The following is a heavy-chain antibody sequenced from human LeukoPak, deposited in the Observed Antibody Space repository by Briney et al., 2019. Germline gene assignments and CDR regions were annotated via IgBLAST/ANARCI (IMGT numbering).Heavy chain of an antibody. V-gene: IGHV4-39*07. CDR1: GGSISSSSYY. Sequence: PSETLSLTCTVSGGSISSSSYYWGWIRQPPGKGLEWIGSIYYSGSTYYNPSLKSRVTISVDTSKNQFSLKLSSVTAADTAVYYCARVIFKTIDYWGQGTLVTVSS. J-gene: IGHJ4*02. CDR2: IYYSGST. D-gene: IGHD2/OR15-2a*01. CDR3: ARVIFKTIDY.